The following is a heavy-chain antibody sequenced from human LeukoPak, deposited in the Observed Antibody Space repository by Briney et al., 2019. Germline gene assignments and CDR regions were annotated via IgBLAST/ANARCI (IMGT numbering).Heavy chain of an antibody. CDR2: INHSGST. CDR1: GGSFSGYY. D-gene: IGHD2-15*01. Sequence: SETLSLTCAVYGGSFSGYYWSWIRQPPGKGLEWIGEINHSGSTNYNPSLKSRGTISVDTSKNQFSLKLRSVTAADTAVYYCARDRRIPGYCSGGSCYSTYYYGMDVWGQGPTVTVSS. V-gene: IGHV4-34*01. J-gene: IGHJ6*02. CDR3: ARDRRIPGYCSGGSCYSTYYYGMDV.